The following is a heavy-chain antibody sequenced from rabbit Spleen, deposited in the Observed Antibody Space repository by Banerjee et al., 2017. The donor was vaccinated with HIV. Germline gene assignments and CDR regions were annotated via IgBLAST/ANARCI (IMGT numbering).Heavy chain of an antibody. CDR3: ARDLVGVIGWPFYL. CDR1: GFSFSDRDV. Sequence: QEQLVESGGGLVQPEGSLTLFCKASGFSFSDRDVMCWGRQAPGKGLEWIDCINAATVKPVYATWAKGRFTISRTSSTAVTIRMNSLTAADRAAYFCARDLVGVIGWPFYLWGPGTLVTVS. CDR2: INAATVKP. J-gene: IGHJ4*01. D-gene: IGHD1-1*01. V-gene: IGHV1S45*01.